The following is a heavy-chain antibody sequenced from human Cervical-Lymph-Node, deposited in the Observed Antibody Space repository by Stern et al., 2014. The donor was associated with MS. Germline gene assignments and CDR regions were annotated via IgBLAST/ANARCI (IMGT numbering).Heavy chain of an antibody. CDR1: GGSISSDNYY. Sequence: QVQLVESGPGLVKPSQTLSLTCTVSGGSISSDNYYWTWIRQHPGKGLEWIGHIYYSGTTYYNPSLKSRVSITVGTSQNLFSLRLSSVTAADTAVYYCARDHFTTSLDVWGHGTTVTVS. V-gene: IGHV4-31*03. CDR2: IYYSGTT. J-gene: IGHJ6*02. CDR3: ARDHFTTSLDV. D-gene: IGHD3-22*01.